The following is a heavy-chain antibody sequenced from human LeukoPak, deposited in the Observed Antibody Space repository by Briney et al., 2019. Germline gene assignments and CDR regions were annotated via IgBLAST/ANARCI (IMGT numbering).Heavy chain of an antibody. CDR2: INPSAGST. D-gene: IGHD3-10*01. J-gene: IGHJ4*02. V-gene: IGHV1-46*04. Sequence: ASVKVSCKASGYTFTSYYMHWVRQAPGQGLEWMGIINPSAGSTTYAQNLQGRVTMTRDTSTSTVYMELSSLRSEDTAVYYCARPSYYYGSGSYYTDWGQGTLVTVSS. CDR1: GYTFTSYY. CDR3: ARPSYYYGSGSYYTD.